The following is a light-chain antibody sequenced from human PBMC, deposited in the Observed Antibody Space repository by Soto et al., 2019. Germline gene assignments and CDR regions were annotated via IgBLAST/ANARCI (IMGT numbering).Light chain of an antibody. CDR1: SSDVGGYNY. V-gene: IGLV2-14*01. CDR3: SSYTSSSTSRV. Sequence: QSVLTQPASVSGSPGQSITISCTGTSSDVGGYNYVSWNQQHPGKAPKLMIYDVSNRPSGVSNRFSGSKSGNTASLTISGLQAEDEADYYCSSYTSSSTSRVFGGGTKLTVL. J-gene: IGLJ2*01. CDR2: DVS.